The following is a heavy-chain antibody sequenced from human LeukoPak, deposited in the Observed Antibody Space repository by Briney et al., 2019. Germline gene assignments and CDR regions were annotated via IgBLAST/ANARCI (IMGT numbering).Heavy chain of an antibody. Sequence: GGSLRLSCAASGFTFSSYGMHWVRQAPGKGLEWVAVIWCDGSNKYYADSVKGRFTISRDNSKNTLYLQMNSLRAEDTAVYYCARGPYCSSTSCYSNWFDPWGQGTLVTVSS. CDR1: GFTFSSYG. CDR3: ARGPYCSSTSCYSNWFDP. J-gene: IGHJ5*02. CDR2: IWCDGSNK. D-gene: IGHD2-2*01. V-gene: IGHV3-33*01.